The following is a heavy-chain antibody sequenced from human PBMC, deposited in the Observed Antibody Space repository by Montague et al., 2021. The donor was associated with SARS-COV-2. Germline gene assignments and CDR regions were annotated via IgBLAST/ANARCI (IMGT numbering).Heavy chain of an antibody. CDR1: GDPLSSGGARYA. J-gene: IGHJ4*02. CDR2: IYHTGST. D-gene: IGHD2-15*01. CDR3: ARAEGGNVFDH. Sequence: TLSLTCAVSGDPLSSGGARYAWSWIRQPPGKGLEWIGNIYHTGSTFHNPSLRIRLTLSVDKSRNAFSLTLSSVTAADTAVYFCARAEGGNVFDHWGQGTMVTVSS. V-gene: IGHV4-30-2*01.